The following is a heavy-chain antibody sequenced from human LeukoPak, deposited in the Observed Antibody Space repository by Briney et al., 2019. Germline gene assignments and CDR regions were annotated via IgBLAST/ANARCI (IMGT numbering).Heavy chain of an antibody. CDR3: ARDELYYYDSSGYFSFDY. V-gene: IGHV3-48*01. CDR1: GFTFSSYS. Sequence: GESLKISCAASGFTFSSYSMNWVRQAPGKGLEWVSYISSSSSTIYYADSVKGRFTISRDNAKNSLYLQMNSLRAEDTAVYYCARDELYYYDSSGYFSFDYWGQGTLVTVSS. CDR2: ISSSSSTI. J-gene: IGHJ4*02. D-gene: IGHD3-22*01.